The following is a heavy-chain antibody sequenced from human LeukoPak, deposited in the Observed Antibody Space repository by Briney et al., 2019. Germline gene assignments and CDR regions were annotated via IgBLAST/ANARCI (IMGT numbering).Heavy chain of an antibody. CDR2: ISSSGSTI. J-gene: IGHJ3*02. D-gene: IGHD2-2*01. CDR3: ARSFRGLGYCSSTSCYGGVGAFDI. V-gene: IGHV3-48*04. Sequence: GKSLRLSCAASGFTFSDYGMHWVRQAPGKGLEWVSYISSSGSTIYYADSVKGRFTISRDNAKNSLYLQMNSLRAEDTAVYYCARSFRGLGYCSSTSCYGGVGAFDIWGQGTMVTVSS. CDR1: GFTFSDYG.